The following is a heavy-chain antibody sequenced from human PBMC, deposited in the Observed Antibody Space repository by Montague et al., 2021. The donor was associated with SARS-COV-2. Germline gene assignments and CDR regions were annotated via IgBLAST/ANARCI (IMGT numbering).Heavy chain of an antibody. Sequence: PALVKPTQTHTLTCTFSGFSLSTSGMCVSWIRQPPGKALEWLALIDWDDDKYYSTSLKTRLTISKDTSKNQVVLTMTNMDPVDTATYYCARTLHDILAGYYSFDYWGQETLVTVSS. CDR2: IDWDDDK. J-gene: IGHJ4*02. D-gene: IGHD3-9*01. CDR3: ARTLHDILAGYYSFDY. V-gene: IGHV2-70*01. CDR1: GFSLSTSGMC.